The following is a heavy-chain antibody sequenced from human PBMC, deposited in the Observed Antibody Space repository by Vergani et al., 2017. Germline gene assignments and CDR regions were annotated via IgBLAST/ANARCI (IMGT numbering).Heavy chain of an antibody. V-gene: IGHV3-11*04. CDR3: ARATCSGGSCYRGFEY. CDR2: ISSSGRTV. Sequence: QLEESGGGLVKAGGSLRLSCAASGFTFSDYYMTWIRQGPGKGLECVSFISSSGRTVQYADSVKGRFTISRDNAKNSLYLQMSSLRGEDTAVYYCARATCSGGSCYRGFEYWGQGSLITVSS. J-gene: IGHJ4*02. CDR1: GFTFSDYY. D-gene: IGHD2-15*01.